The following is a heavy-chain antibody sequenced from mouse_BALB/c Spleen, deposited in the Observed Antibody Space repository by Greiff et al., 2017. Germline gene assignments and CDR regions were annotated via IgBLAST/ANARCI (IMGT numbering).Heavy chain of an antibody. J-gene: IGHJ4*01. Sequence: EVQLVESGGGLVQPGGSLKLSCAASGFTFSSYGMSWVRQTPDKRLELVASINSNGGSTYYPDSVKGRFTISRDNAKNTLYLQMSSLKSEDTAMYYCARDEVYYCGSFYAMDYWGQGTSVTVSS. CDR1: GFTFSSYG. V-gene: IGHV5-6-3*01. CDR2: INSNGGST. D-gene: IGHD1-1*01. CDR3: ARDEVYYCGSFYAMDY.